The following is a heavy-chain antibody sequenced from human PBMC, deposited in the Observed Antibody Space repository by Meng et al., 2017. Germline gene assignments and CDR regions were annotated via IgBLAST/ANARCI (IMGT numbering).Heavy chain of an antibody. J-gene: IGHJ6*02. CDR3: ARDRGDGGWYLAYYYYGMDV. V-gene: IGHV3-7*01. D-gene: IGHD6-19*01. Sequence: GESLKISCAASGFTFSSYGMHWVRQAPGKGLEWVANIKQDGSVKYYVDSVKGRFTISRDNAKNSLYLQMNSLRAEDTAVYYCARDRGDGGWYLAYYYYGMDVWGQGTTVTVSS. CDR1: GFTFSSYG. CDR2: IKQDGSVK.